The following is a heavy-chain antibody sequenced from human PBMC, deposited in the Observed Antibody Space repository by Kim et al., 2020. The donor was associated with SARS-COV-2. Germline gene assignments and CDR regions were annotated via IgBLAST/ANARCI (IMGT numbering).Heavy chain of an antibody. D-gene: IGHD1-26*01. J-gene: IGHJ4*02. V-gene: IGHV3-30*04. CDR2: ISYDGSNK. CDR3: ARGPPEGANPWELQQLFDY. CDR1: GFTFSSYA. Sequence: GGSLRLSCAASGFTFSSYAMHWVRQAPGKGLEWVAVISYDGSNKYYADSVKGRFTISRDNSKNTLYLQMNSLRAEDTAVYYCARGPPEGANPWELQQLFDYWGQGTLVTVSS.